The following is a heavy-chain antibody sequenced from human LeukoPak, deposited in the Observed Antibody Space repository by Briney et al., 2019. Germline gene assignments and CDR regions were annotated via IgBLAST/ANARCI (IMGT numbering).Heavy chain of an antibody. D-gene: IGHD6-13*01. V-gene: IGHV3-9*01. CDR3: AKDMGAFSSSQYYYYYYGMDV. Sequence: GGSLRLSCAASGFTFDDYAMHWVRQAPGKGLEWVSGISWNSGSIGYADSVKGRFTISRDNAKNSLYLQMNSLRAEDTALYYCAKDMGAFSSSQYYYYYYGMDVWGQGTTVTVSS. J-gene: IGHJ6*02. CDR1: GFTFDDYA. CDR2: ISWNSGSI.